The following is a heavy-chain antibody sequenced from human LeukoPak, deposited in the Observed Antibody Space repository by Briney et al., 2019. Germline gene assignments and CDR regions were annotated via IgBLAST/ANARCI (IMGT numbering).Heavy chain of an antibody. CDR3: ARGSGVGGERGPGDY. CDR1: GYTFTGYY. J-gene: IGHJ4*02. CDR2: TNPESGGT. D-gene: IGHD3-16*01. V-gene: IGHV1-2*02. Sequence: GASVKVSCKASGYTFTGYYIHCVRQAPGQGPEWMGWTNPESGGTKYAQNFQGRVSMTRDTSITTAYMELSNLRSDDTAVYYCARGSGVGGERGPGDYLGQGTLVTVS.